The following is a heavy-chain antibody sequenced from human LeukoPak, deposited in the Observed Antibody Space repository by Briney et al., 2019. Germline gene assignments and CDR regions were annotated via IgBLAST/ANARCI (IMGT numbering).Heavy chain of an antibody. D-gene: IGHD3-16*01. J-gene: IGHJ4*02. V-gene: IGHV3-30-3*01. CDR2: ISYDGNNG. CDR3: ARGPVAGGYFGY. Sequence: QAGGSLRLSCAASGITFSTSTMNWVRQAPGKGLDWVAVISYDGNNGYYADSVKGRFTISRDNSKNTLFLQMNSLRAEDTAVYYCARGPVAGGYFGYWGQGTLVTVSS. CDR1: GITFSTST.